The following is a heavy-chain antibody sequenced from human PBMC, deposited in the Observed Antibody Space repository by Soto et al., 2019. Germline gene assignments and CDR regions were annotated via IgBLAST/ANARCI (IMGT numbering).Heavy chain of an antibody. V-gene: IGHV4-30-2*01. D-gene: IGHD5-18*01. Sequence: PSETLSLTCAVSGGSISSGGYSWSWIRQPPGKGLEWIGYIYHSGSTYYNPSLKSRVTISVDRSKNQFSLKLSSVTAADTAVYYCARALGYTYGHLPIDYWGQGTLVTVSS. J-gene: IGHJ4*02. CDR2: IYHSGST. CDR1: GGSISSGGYS. CDR3: ARALGYTYGHLPIDY.